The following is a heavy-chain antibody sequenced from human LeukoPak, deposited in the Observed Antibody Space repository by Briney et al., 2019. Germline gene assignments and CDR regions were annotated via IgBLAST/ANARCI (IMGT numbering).Heavy chain of an antibody. CDR2: IYHSGST. D-gene: IGHD5-12*01. CDR3: ANLFGSGYDRGVFDY. Sequence: SETLSLTCTVSGYSISSGYYWGWIRQPPGKGLEWIGSIYHSGSTYYNPPLKSRVTISVDTSKNQFSLKLSSVTAADTAVYYCANLFGSGYDRGVFDYWGQGTLVTVSS. V-gene: IGHV4-38-2*02. CDR1: GYSISSGYY. J-gene: IGHJ4*02.